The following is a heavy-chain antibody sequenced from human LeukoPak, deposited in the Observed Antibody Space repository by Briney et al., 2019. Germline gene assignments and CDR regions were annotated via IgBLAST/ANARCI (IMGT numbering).Heavy chain of an antibody. CDR2: IWYDGSHK. CDR1: GFTFSSYG. CDR3: ARDLLLWFGELSGDSDY. J-gene: IGHJ4*02. V-gene: IGHV3-33*01. Sequence: PGGSLGLSCAASGFTFSSYGMHWVRQAPGKGLEWVAVIWYDGSHKYYADSVKGRFTISRDNSKNTLHLQMNSLRAEDTAVYYCARDLLLWFGELSGDSDYWGQGTLVTVSS. D-gene: IGHD3-10*01.